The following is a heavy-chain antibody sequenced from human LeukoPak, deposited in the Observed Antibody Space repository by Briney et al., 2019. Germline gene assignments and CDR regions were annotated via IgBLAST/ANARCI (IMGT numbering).Heavy chain of an antibody. CDR2: MYHTGGF. CDR3: ARNPRDGYTFDY. D-gene: IGHD5-24*01. J-gene: IGHJ4*02. CDR1: GDSINSINW. Sequence: SETLSLTCAVSGDSINSINWWSWVRQPPGQGLEWIGEMYHTGGFNYNPSLKSRVTISLDKSQNQFSLRLSSVTAADTAVYYCARNPRDGYTFDYWGQGTLVTVSS. V-gene: IGHV4-4*02.